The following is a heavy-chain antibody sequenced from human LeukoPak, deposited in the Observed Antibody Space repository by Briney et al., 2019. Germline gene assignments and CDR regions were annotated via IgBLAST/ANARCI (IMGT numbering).Heavy chain of an antibody. CDR3: ARKLDCGGDCHDAFDI. CDR2: IIPILGIA. V-gene: IGHV1-69*02. CDR1: GYTFTGYY. D-gene: IGHD2-21*02. Sequence: ASVKVSCKASGYTFTGYYMHWVRQAPGQGLEWMGRIIPILGIANYAQKFQGRVTITADKSTSTAYMELSSLRSEDTAVYYCARKLDCGGDCHDAFDIWGQGTMVTVSS. J-gene: IGHJ3*02.